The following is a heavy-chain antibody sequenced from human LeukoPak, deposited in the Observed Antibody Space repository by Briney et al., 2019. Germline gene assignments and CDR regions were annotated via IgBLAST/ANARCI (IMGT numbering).Heavy chain of an antibody. V-gene: IGHV1-2*02. CDR3: ARDLALTGSE. CDR1: GYTFTGYY. D-gene: IGHD3-9*01. J-gene: IGHJ4*02. CDR2: INPNSGGT. Sequence: ASVKVSCKASGYTFTGYYMHWVRQAPGQGLEWMGWINPNSGGTNYAQKFQGRATMTRDTSISTAYMELSRLRSDDTAVYYCARDLALTGSEWGQGTLVTVSS.